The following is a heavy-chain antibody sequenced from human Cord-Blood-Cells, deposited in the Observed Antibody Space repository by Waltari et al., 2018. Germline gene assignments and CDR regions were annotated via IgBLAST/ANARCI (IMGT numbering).Heavy chain of an antibody. Sequence: QVQLVQSGAEVQKPGASVKVSCTASGYTFTGYYMHWARQAPGQGLEWMGWINPNSGGTNYAQKFQGRVTMTRDTSISTAYMELSRLRSDDTAVYYCARENCSSTSCYNFDYWGQGTLVTVSS. CDR2: INPNSGGT. D-gene: IGHD2-2*02. V-gene: IGHV1-2*02. CDR1: GYTFTGYY. CDR3: ARENCSSTSCYNFDY. J-gene: IGHJ4*02.